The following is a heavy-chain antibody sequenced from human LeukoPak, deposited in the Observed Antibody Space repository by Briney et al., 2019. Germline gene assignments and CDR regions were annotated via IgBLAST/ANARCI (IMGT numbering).Heavy chain of an antibody. Sequence: GGSLRLSCAASGFTFNSYAMSWVRQAPGKGLEWVSHISGSGDTTNYADSVKGRFTISRDNSKNTLYLQMNSLRAEDTAVYYCATYSDNSVFDYWGQGTLVTVSS. D-gene: IGHD4-23*01. J-gene: IGHJ4*02. CDR2: ISGSGDTT. V-gene: IGHV3-23*01. CDR1: GFTFNSYA. CDR3: ATYSDNSVFDY.